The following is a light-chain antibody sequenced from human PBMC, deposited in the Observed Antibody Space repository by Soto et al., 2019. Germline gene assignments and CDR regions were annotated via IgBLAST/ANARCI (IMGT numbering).Light chain of an antibody. CDR3: CSYAGSYTHV. CDR1: SSDVAGYNY. Sequence: QSALTQPRSVSGSPGQSVTISCTGTSSDVAGYNYVSWYQQHPGKAPKLMIYDVSKRPSGVPDRFSGSKSGNTASLTISGLQAEYDADYYCCSYAGSYTHVFGTGTKLTVL. J-gene: IGLJ1*01. CDR2: DVS. V-gene: IGLV2-11*01.